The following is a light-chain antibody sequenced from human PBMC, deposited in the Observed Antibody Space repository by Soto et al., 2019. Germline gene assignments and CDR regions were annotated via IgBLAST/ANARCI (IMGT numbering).Light chain of an antibody. J-gene: IGKJ4*01. CDR2: DAS. CDR3: QQRSNRLT. V-gene: IGKV3-11*01. CDR1: QSVSSY. Sequence: EIVLTQSPATLSLSPGERATLSCRASQSVSSYLAWYQQKPGQAPRLLIYDASNRATGIPARFSGSGSGTDVTLTISSLEPDDFVVYYCQQRSNRLTFGGGTKVEIK.